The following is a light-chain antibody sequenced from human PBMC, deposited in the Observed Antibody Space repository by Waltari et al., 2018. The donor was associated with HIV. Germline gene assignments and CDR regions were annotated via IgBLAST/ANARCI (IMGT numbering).Light chain of an antibody. CDR2: KDS. CDR3: QSADSSGTYVV. V-gene: IGLV3-25*03. J-gene: IGLJ2*01. Sequence: SYELTQPPSVSVSPGQTARITCSGDALPKQYAYWYQQKPGQAPVRVIYKDSERPSGSPGRFSGSSSGTTVTLTISGVQAEDEADYYCQSADSSGTYVVFGGGTKLTVL. CDR1: ALPKQY.